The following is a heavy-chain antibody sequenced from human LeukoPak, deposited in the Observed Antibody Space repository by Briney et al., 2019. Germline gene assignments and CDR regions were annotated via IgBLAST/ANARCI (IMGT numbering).Heavy chain of an antibody. J-gene: IGHJ4*02. CDR3: ARASSSGYYWN. V-gene: IGHV3-64*01. CDR1: GFTFSSYA. CDR2: ISSNGGGT. D-gene: IGHD3-22*01. Sequence: GGSLRLSCAASGFTFSSYAMHWVRQAPGKGLEYVSAISSNGGGTYYANSVKGRFTISRDNSKNTLYLQMGSLRAEDMAVYYCARASSSGYYWNWGQGTLVTVSS.